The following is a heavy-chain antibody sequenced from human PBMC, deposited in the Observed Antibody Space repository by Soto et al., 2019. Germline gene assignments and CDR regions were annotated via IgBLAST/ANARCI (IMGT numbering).Heavy chain of an antibody. CDR2: ISSSGNTI. CDR3: ASLYCSVTSCRVSNYYGMDF. D-gene: IGHD2-2*01. CDR1: GFTFSDYY. Sequence: GGSLRLSCAASGFTFSDYYMSWIRQAPGKGLEWVSYISSSGNTIYYADSVKGRFTISRDNAKNSLHLQMNSLRAEDTAVYYSASLYCSVTSCRVSNYYGMDFGGKGPRVPVSS. J-gene: IGHJ6*04. V-gene: IGHV3-11*01.